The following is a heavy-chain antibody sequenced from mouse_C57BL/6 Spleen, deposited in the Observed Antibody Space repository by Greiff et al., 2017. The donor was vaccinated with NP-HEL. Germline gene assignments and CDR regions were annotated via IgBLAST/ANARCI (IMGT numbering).Heavy chain of an antibody. D-gene: IGHD2-3*01. CDR2: IDPSDSET. CDR1: GYTFTSYW. V-gene: IGHV1-52*01. CDR3: ASGGWLPYFDY. Sequence: QVQLKQPGAELVRPGSSVKLSCKASGYTFTSYWMHWVKQRPIHGLEWIGNIDPSDSETPYNQKFKDKATLTVDKSSSTAYMQLSSLTSEDSAVYYCASGGWLPYFDYWGQGTTLTVSS. J-gene: IGHJ2*01.